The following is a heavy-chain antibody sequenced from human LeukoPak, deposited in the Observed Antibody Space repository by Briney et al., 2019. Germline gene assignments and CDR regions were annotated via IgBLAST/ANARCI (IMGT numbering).Heavy chain of an antibody. D-gene: IGHD1-26*01. CDR2: IYTSGST. V-gene: IGHV4-4*07. CDR3: ARARALYSGSREYFDY. J-gene: IGHJ4*02. CDR1: GGSISSYY. Sequence: SETLSLTCTVSGGSISSYYWSWIRQPAGKGLEWIGRIYTSGSTNYNPSLKSRVTMSVDTSKNQFSLKLSSVTAADTAVYYCARARALYSGSREYFDYWGEGTLVTVSS.